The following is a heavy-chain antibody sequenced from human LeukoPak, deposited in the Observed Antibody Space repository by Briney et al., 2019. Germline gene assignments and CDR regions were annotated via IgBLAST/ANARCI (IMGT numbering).Heavy chain of an antibody. CDR1: GGSISSDDDY. V-gene: IGHV4-30-4*01. D-gene: IGHD4-17*01. CDR2: IYYSGTT. Sequence: SETLSLTCTVSGGSISSDDDYWSWIRQPPGTGLEWIGYIYYSGTTYYNPSLKSRVTISIDTSKNQFSLKLSSVTAADTAVYYCAREPHYGDYIGWFDPWGQGTLVTVSS. J-gene: IGHJ5*02. CDR3: AREPHYGDYIGWFDP.